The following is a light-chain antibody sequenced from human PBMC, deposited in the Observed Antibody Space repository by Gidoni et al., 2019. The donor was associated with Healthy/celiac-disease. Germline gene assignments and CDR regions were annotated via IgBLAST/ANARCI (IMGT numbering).Light chain of an antibody. Sequence: DIQMTQSPSSLSASVGDRVTITCRASQSISSYLNWYQQKPGKAPKLLIYAASSLQSWVPSRFSGSGSGTDFTLTISTLQPEDFANYYCQQGLTFGGGTKVEIK. CDR2: AAS. J-gene: IGKJ4*01. V-gene: IGKV1-39*01. CDR3: QQGLT. CDR1: QSISSY.